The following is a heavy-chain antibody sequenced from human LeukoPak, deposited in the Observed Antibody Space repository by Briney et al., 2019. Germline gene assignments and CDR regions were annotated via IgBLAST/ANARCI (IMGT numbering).Heavy chain of an antibody. CDR3: ARDSTYYYDSGSSGPHYFDN. J-gene: IGHJ4*02. Sequence: GGSPRLSCAASGFTFSNYAMHWVRQAPGRGLEWVSIISSGGVYEYYADSVKGRFTISRDNSKNTLYLQLNSLRPEDTAVYYCARDSTYYYDSGSSGPHYFDNWGQGTLVTVSS. CDR2: ISSGGVYE. D-gene: IGHD3-10*01. CDR1: GFTFSNYA. V-gene: IGHV3-30-3*01.